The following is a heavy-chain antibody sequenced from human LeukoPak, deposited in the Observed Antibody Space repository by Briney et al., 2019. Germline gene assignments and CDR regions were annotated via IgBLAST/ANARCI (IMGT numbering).Heavy chain of an antibody. CDR1: VFPFSSYD. CDR2: IGTSGDT. V-gene: IGHV3-13*04. J-gene: IGHJ4*02. CDR3: SRVGRSGWPNYFDS. Sequence: GGSLSLSCALSVFPFSSYDMHWVPHATGKGLVWVSVIGTSGDTYYAGSVKGRFTISGENAKTSLYLQMNSLTAGDTAVYFCSRVGRSGWPNYFDSWGEGTLVTVSS. D-gene: IGHD6-19*01.